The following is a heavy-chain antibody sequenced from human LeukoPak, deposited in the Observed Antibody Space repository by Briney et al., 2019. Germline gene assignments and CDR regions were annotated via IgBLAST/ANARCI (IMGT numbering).Heavy chain of an antibody. CDR2: IIPILGIA. Sequence: SVKVSCKASGGTFISYAISWVRQAPGQGLEWMGRIIPILGIANYAQKFQGRVTITADKSTSTAYMELSSLRSEDTAVYYCARIGYYYDSSGYYYAYYGMDVWGQGTTVTVSS. D-gene: IGHD3-22*01. J-gene: IGHJ6*02. V-gene: IGHV1-69*04. CDR3: ARIGYYYDSSGYYYAYYGMDV. CDR1: GGTFISYA.